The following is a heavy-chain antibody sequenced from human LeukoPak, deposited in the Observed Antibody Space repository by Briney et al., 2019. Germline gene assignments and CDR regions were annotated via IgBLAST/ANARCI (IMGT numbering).Heavy chain of an antibody. CDR1: GFTFSSYV. CDR3: ARDPIAVAGIDYFDY. J-gene: IGHJ4*02. D-gene: IGHD6-19*01. Sequence: PGRSLRLSCAASGFTFSSYVMHWVRQAPGKGLEWVAIISYDGSNEYYADSVKGRFTISRDNSKNTLYLQMNSLRAADTAVYYCARDPIAVAGIDYFDYWGQGTLVTVSS. CDR2: ISYDGSNE. V-gene: IGHV3-30*04.